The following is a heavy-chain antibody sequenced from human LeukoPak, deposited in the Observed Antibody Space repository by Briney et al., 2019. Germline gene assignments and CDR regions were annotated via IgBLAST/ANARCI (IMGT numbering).Heavy chain of an antibody. Sequence: PGASLRPSCAASGFTSSSYGMHWVRQAPGKGLEWVAVISYDGSNKYYADSVKGRFTISRDNSKNTLYLQMNSLRAEDTAVYYCAKESTPYYYYYGMDVWGKGTTVTVSS. J-gene: IGHJ6*04. V-gene: IGHV3-30*18. CDR3: AKESTPYYYYYGMDV. CDR1: GFTSSSYG. CDR2: ISYDGSNK.